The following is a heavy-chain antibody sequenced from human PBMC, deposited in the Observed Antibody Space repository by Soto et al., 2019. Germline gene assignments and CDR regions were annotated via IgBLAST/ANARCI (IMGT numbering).Heavy chain of an antibody. D-gene: IGHD6-13*01. J-gene: IGHJ1*01. Sequence: QVQLQESGPGLVKPSGTLSLTCAVSGGSITSSNLWSWVRQPPGKGLEWIGEIYHSGSTNYNPSLKSRVTIAVDKSKNQFSLKLSAVTAADTAVYDCSRIAAAGTYFQHWGQGTLVTVSS. CDR1: GGSITSSNL. CDR2: IYHSGST. CDR3: SRIAAAGTYFQH. V-gene: IGHV4-4*02.